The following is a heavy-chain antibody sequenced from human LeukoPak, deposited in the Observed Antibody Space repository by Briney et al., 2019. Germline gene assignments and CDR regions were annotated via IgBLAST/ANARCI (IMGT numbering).Heavy chain of an antibody. CDR2: INYSGST. V-gene: IGHV4-34*01. CDR3: ARGVCSGGSCYSEWNY. J-gene: IGHJ4*02. CDR1: GGSFSGYY. D-gene: IGHD2-15*01. Sequence: PSETLSLTCAVYGGSFSGYYWSWIRQPPGKGLEWIGEINYSGSTNYNPSLKSRVTISVDTSKNQFSPKLSSVTAADTAVYYCARGVCSGGSCYSEWNYWGQGTLVTVSS.